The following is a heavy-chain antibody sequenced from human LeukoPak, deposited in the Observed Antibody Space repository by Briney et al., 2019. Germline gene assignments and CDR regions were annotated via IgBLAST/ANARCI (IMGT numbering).Heavy chain of an antibody. D-gene: IGHD2-2*01. V-gene: IGHV1-2*02. CDR3: ATGDQLLPGGYYYYYMDV. Sequence: GASVKVSCKASRYTFTGYYMHWVRQAPGQGLEWMGWINPNSGGTNYAQRFQGRVTMTRDTSISTAYMELSRLRSDDTAVYYCATGDQLLPGGYYYYYMDVWGKGTTVTISS. J-gene: IGHJ6*03. CDR1: RYTFTGYY. CDR2: INPNSGGT.